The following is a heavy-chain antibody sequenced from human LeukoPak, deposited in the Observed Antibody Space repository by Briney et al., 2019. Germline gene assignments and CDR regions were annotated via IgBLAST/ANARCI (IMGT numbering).Heavy chain of an antibody. D-gene: IGHD3-22*01. CDR3: ARENYYDSSGYFDY. CDR2: IYYSGST. J-gene: IGHJ4*02. Sequence: SETLSLTCTVSGGSISSGSYYWSWIRQPPGKGLEWIGYIYYSGSTNYNPSLKSRVTISVDTSKNQFSLKLSSVTAADTAVYYCARENYYDSSGYFDYWGQGTLVTVSS. V-gene: IGHV4-61*01. CDR1: GGSISSGSYY.